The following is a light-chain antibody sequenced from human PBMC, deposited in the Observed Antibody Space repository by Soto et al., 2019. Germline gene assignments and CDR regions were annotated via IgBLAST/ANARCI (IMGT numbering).Light chain of an antibody. J-gene: IGKJ4*01. V-gene: IGKV4-1*01. CDR3: QQYYSTLALT. Sequence: DIVMTQSPDSLAVSLGERATINCKSSQSVLYSSNNKNYLAWYQVKPGQPPKLLIYWASTRESGVPDRFSGGVSGTDFTLTIISLQAEDVAVYYCQQYYSTLALTFGGGTKVEIK. CDR1: QSVLYSSNNKNY. CDR2: WAS.